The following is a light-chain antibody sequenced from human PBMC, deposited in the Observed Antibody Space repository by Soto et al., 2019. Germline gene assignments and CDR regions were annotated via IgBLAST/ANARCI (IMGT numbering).Light chain of an antibody. CDR2: DTD. CDR3: MLSYSGARLYV. Sequence: QAVVTQEPSLTVSPGGTVTLTCASSTGTVTSGHYPYWFQQKPGQAPRTLIYDTDNKHSWTPARFSGFLLGGKAALTLSGAQPEDEADYYCMLSYSGARLYVFGTGTKLTVL. V-gene: IGLV7-46*01. CDR1: TGTVTSGHY. J-gene: IGLJ1*01.